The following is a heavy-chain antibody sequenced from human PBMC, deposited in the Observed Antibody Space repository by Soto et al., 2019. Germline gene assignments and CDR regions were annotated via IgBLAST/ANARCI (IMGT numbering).Heavy chain of an antibody. J-gene: IGHJ4*02. CDR2: IFYRGKT. CDR1: GCSLSSYY. V-gene: IGHV4-59*08. Sequence: SETMSLTSTFSGCSLSSYYLLLLRPPPGKGLEWIGYIFYRGKTNYDPSLKSRVTISVDTSKNQFSLKLSSVTAADTAVYYCARNFGPNWGPVDFRGQGTLVTVSS. D-gene: IGHD7-27*01. CDR3: ARNFGPNWGPVDF.